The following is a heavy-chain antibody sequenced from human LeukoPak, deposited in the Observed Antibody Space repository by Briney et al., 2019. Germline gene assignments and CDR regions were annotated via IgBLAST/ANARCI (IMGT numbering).Heavy chain of an antibody. CDR3: ARDRAAAGTRTPFDY. CDR2: IWYDGSNK. Sequence: GGSLRLSCAASGFSFSSYAMTWVRQAPGKGLEWVAVIWYDGSNKYYADSVKGRFTISRDNSKNTLYLQMNSLRAEDTAVYYCARDRAAAGTRTPFDYWGQGTLVTVSS. V-gene: IGHV3-33*08. D-gene: IGHD6-13*01. CDR1: GFSFSSYA. J-gene: IGHJ4*02.